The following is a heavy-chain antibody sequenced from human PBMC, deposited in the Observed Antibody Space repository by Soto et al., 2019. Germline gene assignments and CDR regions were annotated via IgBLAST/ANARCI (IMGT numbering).Heavy chain of an antibody. CDR1: GYNFISYW. CDR2: IYPGDSET. V-gene: IGHV5-51*01. D-gene: IGHD1-26*01. Sequence: GESLKISCKGSGYNFISYWIAWVRQMPGKGLEWMGIIYPGDSETRYSPSFQGQVTISADKSINTAYLQWSSLKASDTAMYYCASLIVGAINFQYWGQGTLVTVSS. CDR3: ASLIVGAINFQY. J-gene: IGHJ1*01.